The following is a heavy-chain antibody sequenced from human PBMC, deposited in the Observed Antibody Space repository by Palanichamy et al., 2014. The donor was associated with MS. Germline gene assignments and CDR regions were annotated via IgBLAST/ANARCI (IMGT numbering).Heavy chain of an antibody. Sequence: QVQLVQSGAEVKKPGASVKVSCNISGDTLTEISMHWVRQAPGKGLEWMGGFDPEEGEIIYAEKFQGRVTMTEDTSTDTAYMELSSLRSEDTAIYFSVHAKWELVSFYYYLDVWGTGTTVTVSS. CDR3: VHAKWELVSFYYYLDV. CDR1: GDTLTEIS. V-gene: IGHV1-24*01. J-gene: IGHJ6*03. CDR2: FDPEEGEI. D-gene: IGHD1-26*01.